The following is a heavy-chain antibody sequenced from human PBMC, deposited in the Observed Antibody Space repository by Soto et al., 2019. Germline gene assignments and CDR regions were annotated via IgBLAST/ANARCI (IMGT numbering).Heavy chain of an antibody. CDR1: GGSISSSSYY. CDR2: IYYSGST. V-gene: IGHV4-39*01. D-gene: IGHD6-19*01. CDR3: ARQAAHSSGFTDY. Sequence: SETLSLTCTVSGGSISSSSYYWGWIRQPPGKGLEWIGSIYYSGSTYYNPSLKSRVTISVDTSKNQFSLKLSSVTAADTAVYYCARQAAHSSGFTDYWGQGTLVTVSS. J-gene: IGHJ4*02.